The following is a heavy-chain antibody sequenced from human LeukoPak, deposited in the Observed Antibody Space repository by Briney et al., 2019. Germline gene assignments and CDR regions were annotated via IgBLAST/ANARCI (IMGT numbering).Heavy chain of an antibody. Sequence: GGSLRLSCAVSGLTFSYYWMSWVRQAPGKGLEWVSSIDGRGSPTYYADSVKGRFTISRDNSKNTLYLLLNSLRAEDTAVYYCARFHDFWRWGQGTLVTVSS. CDR1: GLTFSYYW. D-gene: IGHD3-3*01. J-gene: IGHJ4*02. CDR3: ARFHDFWR. V-gene: IGHV3-23*01. CDR2: IDGRGSPT.